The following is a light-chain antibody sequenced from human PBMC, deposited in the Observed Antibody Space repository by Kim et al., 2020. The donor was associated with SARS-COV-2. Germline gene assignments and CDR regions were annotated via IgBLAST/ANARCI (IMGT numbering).Light chain of an antibody. J-gene: IGLJ3*02. CDR2: DVS. CDR1: SADVGGYDY. CDR3: YSYTSSYTSV. Sequence: QSALTQPASVSGSPGQSLTISCTGTSADVGGYDYVAWYQQQPGKAPKLMIYDVSQRPAGVPYRFSGSKSGNTASLTISGLQADDEAYYYCYSYTSSYTSVFGGGTQLTVL. V-gene: IGLV2-14*01.